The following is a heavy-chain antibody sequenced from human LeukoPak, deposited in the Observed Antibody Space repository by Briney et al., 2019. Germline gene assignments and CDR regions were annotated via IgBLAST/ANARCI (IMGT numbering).Heavy chain of an antibody. D-gene: IGHD2-2*01. Sequence: ASVKVSCKASGYTFTGYYMHWVRQAPGQGLEWMGWISAYNGNTNYAQKLQGRVTMTTDTSTSTAYMELRSLRSDDTAVYYCARAPYCSSTSCPRGGYYYGMDVWGQGTTVTVSS. CDR3: ARAPYCSSTSCPRGGYYYGMDV. J-gene: IGHJ6*02. V-gene: IGHV1-18*04. CDR1: GYTFTGYY. CDR2: ISAYNGNT.